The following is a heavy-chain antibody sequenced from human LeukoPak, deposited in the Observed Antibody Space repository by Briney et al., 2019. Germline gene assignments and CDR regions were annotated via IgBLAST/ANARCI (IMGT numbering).Heavy chain of an antibody. D-gene: IGHD1-1*01. V-gene: IGHV6-1*01. J-gene: IGHJ6*03. Sequence: SQTLSLTCAISGDSVSSNSAAWNWIRQSPSRGLEWLGRTYYRSKWYNDYAVSVKSRITINPDTSKNQFSLQLNSVTPEDTAVYYCARTSTLLEPLGVHYYYYYMDVWGKGTTVTVSS. CDR3: ARTSTLLEPLGVHYYYYYMDV. CDR1: GDSVSSNSAA. CDR2: TYYRSKWYN.